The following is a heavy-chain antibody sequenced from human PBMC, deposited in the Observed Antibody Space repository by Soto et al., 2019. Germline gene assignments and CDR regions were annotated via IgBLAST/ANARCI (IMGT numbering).Heavy chain of an antibody. CDR1: GYTFTGYY. CDR3: ARDRQVLRFLEWSPPGGMDV. J-gene: IGHJ6*02. Sequence: ASVKVSCKASGYTFTGYYMHWVRQAPGQGLEWMGWINPNSGGTNYAQKFQGRVTMTRDTSISTAYMELSRLRSDDTAVYYCARDRQVLRFLEWSPPGGMDVWGRGTTVTVSS. CDR2: INPNSGGT. V-gene: IGHV1-2*02. D-gene: IGHD3-3*01.